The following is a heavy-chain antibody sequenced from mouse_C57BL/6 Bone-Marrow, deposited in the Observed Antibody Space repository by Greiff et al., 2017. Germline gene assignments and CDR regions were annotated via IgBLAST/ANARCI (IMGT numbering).Heavy chain of an antibody. D-gene: IGHD3-2*02. CDR2: IRLKSDNYAT. CDR3: TVELRLAY. Sequence: EVKVEESGGGLVQPGGSMKLSCVASGFTFSNYWMNWVRQSPEKGLEWVAQIRLKSDNYATHYAESVKGRFTISRDDSKSSVYLQMHNLRAEDTGIYYCTVELRLAYWGQGTLVTVSA. J-gene: IGHJ3*01. V-gene: IGHV6-3*01. CDR1: GFTFSNYW.